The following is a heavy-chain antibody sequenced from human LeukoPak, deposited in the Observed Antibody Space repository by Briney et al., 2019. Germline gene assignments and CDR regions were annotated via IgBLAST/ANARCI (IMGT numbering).Heavy chain of an antibody. J-gene: IGHJ4*02. CDR2: ISSSSSTI. D-gene: IGHD3-22*01. CDR3: ARDDSSGILYYFDY. CDR1: GFTFSSYS. Sequence: PGGSLRLSCAASGFTFSSYSMNWVRQAPGKGLEWVTYISSSSSTIYYADSVKGRFTISRDNAKNSLYLQMNSLRDEDTAVYYCARDDSSGILYYFDYWGQGTLVTVSS. V-gene: IGHV3-48*02.